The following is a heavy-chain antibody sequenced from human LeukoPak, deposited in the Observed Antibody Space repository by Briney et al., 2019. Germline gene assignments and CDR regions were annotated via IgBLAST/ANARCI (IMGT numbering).Heavy chain of an antibody. CDR2: IYTSGST. CDR1: GGPISSYY. Sequence: SETLSLTCTVSGGPISSYYWSWIRQPAGKGLEWIGRIYTSGSTNYNPSLKSRVTMSVDTSKNQFSLKLSSVTAADTAVYYCARDLGYSSGWTYWYFDLWGRGTLVTVSS. J-gene: IGHJ2*01. V-gene: IGHV4-4*07. D-gene: IGHD6-19*01. CDR3: ARDLGYSSGWTYWYFDL.